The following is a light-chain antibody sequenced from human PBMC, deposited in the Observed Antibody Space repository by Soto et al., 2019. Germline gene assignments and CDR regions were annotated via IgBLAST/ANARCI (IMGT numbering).Light chain of an antibody. CDR1: QSVSSN. CDR3: QQYNNWPLLT. J-gene: IGKJ4*01. V-gene: IGKV3-15*01. Sequence: EIVMTQSQATLSVSPGEKATLSCRASQSVSSNLSCYQQKPGQAPRLLIYGTSTRVTGIPARFSGSGSGTEFTLTISSLLSEDFAVYYCQQYNNWPLLTFGGGTRVEIK. CDR2: GTS.